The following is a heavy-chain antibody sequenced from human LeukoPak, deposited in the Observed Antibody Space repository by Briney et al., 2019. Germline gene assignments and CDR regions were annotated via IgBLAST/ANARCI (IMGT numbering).Heavy chain of an antibody. CDR2: ISHSGSNL. CDR1: GFTFSSYE. J-gene: IGHJ4*02. V-gene: IGHV3-48*03. Sequence: PGGSLRLSCAASGFTFSSYEMNWVRQAPGKGLEWLSYISHSGSNLDYAESVRGRFTISRDNANHSLYLQINSLRAEDTAVYYCARGDSSGVPDYWGQGTLVTVSS. CDR3: ARGDSSGVPDY. D-gene: IGHD3-22*01.